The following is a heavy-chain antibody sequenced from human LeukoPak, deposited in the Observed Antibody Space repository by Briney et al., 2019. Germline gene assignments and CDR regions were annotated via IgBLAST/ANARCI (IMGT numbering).Heavy chain of an antibody. Sequence: SVKVSCKASGGTFSSYTISWVRQAPGQGLKWMGRIIPILGIANYAQKFQGRVTITADKSTSTAYMELSSLRSEDTAVYYCARETYRLGELLADYWGQGTLVTVSS. V-gene: IGHV1-69*04. CDR3: ARETYRLGELLADY. CDR1: GGTFSSYT. CDR2: IIPILGIA. J-gene: IGHJ4*02. D-gene: IGHD3-10*01.